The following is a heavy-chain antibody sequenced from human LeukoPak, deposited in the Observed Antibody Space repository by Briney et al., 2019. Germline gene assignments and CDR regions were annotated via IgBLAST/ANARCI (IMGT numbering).Heavy chain of an antibody. CDR3: ATKQWLAPPPDS. Sequence: PGGSLRLSCAASGFTFSKYWMLWVRQAPGKGLESVPRINTDGTVTTYADSVKGRFTVSRDNADNTMLLQMNSVRDEDTAVYYCATKQWLAPPPDSWGQGAPVTVSS. J-gene: IGHJ4*02. CDR1: GFTFSKYW. V-gene: IGHV3-74*01. D-gene: IGHD6-19*01. CDR2: INTDGTVT.